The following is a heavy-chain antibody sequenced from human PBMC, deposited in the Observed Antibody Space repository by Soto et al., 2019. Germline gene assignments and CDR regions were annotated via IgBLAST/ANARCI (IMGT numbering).Heavy chain of an antibody. CDR2: INHSGST. J-gene: IGHJ6*02. D-gene: IGHD3-3*01. CDR3: ARARFDSWSHIYYGLDV. CDR1: GGSVRGYY. V-gene: IGHV4-34*01. Sequence: PSETLSRTCAVYGGSVRGYYWTWLRQHPGKGLEWIGEINHSGSTDYNPALKSRVTMSVDTSKNQFSLRVTSVTAADTAVYYCARARFDSWSHIYYGLDVWGQGTTVTVSS.